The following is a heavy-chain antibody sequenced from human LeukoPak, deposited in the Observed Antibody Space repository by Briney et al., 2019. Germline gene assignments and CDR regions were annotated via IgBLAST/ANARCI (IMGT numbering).Heavy chain of an antibody. D-gene: IGHD3-22*01. V-gene: IGHV1-69*13. Sequence: SGKVSCKASGGTFSSYAFSWVRQAAGQWLEWMGGSIPIVGTTNYAQMFEGRVTITADESTSTAYMELSSLRSEDTAVYYCARGGYYYDSSGYSHLPDYWGQGTLVTVS. J-gene: IGHJ4*02. CDR3: ARGGYYYDSSGYSHLPDY. CDR2: SIPIVGTT. CDR1: GGTFSSYA.